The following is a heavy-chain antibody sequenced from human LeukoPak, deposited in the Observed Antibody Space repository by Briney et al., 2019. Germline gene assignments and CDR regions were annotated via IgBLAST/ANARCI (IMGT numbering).Heavy chain of an antibody. D-gene: IGHD3-10*01. CDR3: ARQLSLLGYFDY. Sequence: SGPTLVHPTKALTLTCTFSGFALSTSGVGVGWIRQPPGKALEWLALIYWNDDKRYSPSLKSRLTITKDTSKNQVVLTMTNLDPVDTPTYYCARQLSLLGYFDYWGQGTLVTVSS. V-gene: IGHV2-5*01. CDR2: IYWNDDK. CDR1: GFALSTSGVG. J-gene: IGHJ4*02.